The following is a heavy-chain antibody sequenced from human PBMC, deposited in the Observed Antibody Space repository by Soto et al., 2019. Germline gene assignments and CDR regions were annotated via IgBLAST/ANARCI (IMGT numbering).Heavy chain of an antibody. CDR3: AKDSGRGSADYYFDY. J-gene: IGHJ4*02. Sequence: GGSLRLSCAASGFTFSNFAMHWVRQAPGTGLERVAVISNDGGDKYSADSVKGRFTISRDNSKNTLYLQMNSLRAEDTAVYYCAKDSGRGSADYYFDYWGRGTLVTVSS. CDR1: GFTFSNFA. CDR2: ISNDGGDK. D-gene: IGHD3-10*01. V-gene: IGHV3-30*18.